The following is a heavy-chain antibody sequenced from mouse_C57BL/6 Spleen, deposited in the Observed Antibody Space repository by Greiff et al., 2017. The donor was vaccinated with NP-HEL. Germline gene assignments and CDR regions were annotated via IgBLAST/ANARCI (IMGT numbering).Heavy chain of an antibody. Sequence: EVQLQQSGTVLARPGASVKMSCKTSGYTFTSYWMHWVKQRPGQGLEWIGAIYPGNSDTSYNQKFKGKAKLTAVTSASTAYMELSSLTNEDSAVYYCTTPDLLWALFDYWGQGTTLTVSS. D-gene: IGHD2-1*01. V-gene: IGHV1-5*01. CDR1: GYTFTSYW. CDR2: IYPGNSDT. CDR3: TTPDLLWALFDY. J-gene: IGHJ2*01.